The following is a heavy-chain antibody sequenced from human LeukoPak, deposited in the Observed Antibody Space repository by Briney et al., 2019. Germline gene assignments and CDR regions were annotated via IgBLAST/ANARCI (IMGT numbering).Heavy chain of an antibody. J-gene: IGHJ4*02. Sequence: SETLSLTCTVSGYSISSGYYWGWIRQPPGKGLEWIGSIYHSGSTYYNPSLKSRVTISVDTSKNQFSLKLSSVTAADTAVYYYARDPTRTYYDSSGFDYWGQGTLVTVSS. CDR1: GYSISSGYY. V-gene: IGHV4-38-2*02. CDR3: ARDPTRTYYDSSGFDY. D-gene: IGHD3-22*01. CDR2: IYHSGST.